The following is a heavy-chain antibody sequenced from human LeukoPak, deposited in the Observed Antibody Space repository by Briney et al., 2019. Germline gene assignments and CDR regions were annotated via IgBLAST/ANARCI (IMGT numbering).Heavy chain of an antibody. J-gene: IGHJ4*02. CDR2: IYYSGST. D-gene: IGHD1-26*01. CDR1: GGSISSSSYY. CDR3: ARLKVGATRGFDC. Sequence: PSETLSLTCTVSGGSISSSSYYWGWIRQPPGKGLEWIGSIYYSGSTYYNPSLKSRVTISVDTSKNQFSLKLSSVTAADTAVYYCARLKVGATRGFDCWGQGTLVTVSS. V-gene: IGHV4-39*01.